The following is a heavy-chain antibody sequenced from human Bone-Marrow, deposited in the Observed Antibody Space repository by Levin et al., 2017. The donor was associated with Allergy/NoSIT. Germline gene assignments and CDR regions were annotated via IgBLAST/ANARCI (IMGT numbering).Heavy chain of an antibody. CDR1: GFTFSSAW. Sequence: GGSLRLSCVASGFTFSSAWMHWVRQVPGKGLVWVSHINNDGSTTTYADSVKGRFTISRDNARNTVFLQMNSLRAEDTAVYYCARVGPLTGEAFNPWGQGTLVTVSS. J-gene: IGHJ5*02. D-gene: IGHD7-27*01. CDR3: ARVGPLTGEAFNP. V-gene: IGHV3-74*01. CDR2: INNDGSTT.